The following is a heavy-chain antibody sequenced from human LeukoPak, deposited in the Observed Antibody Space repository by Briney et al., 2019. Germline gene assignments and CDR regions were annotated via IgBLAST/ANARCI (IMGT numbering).Heavy chain of an antibody. CDR3: AKDTWELVGYFDY. CDR2: INWNGGST. CDR1: GFTFDDYG. Sequence: GGSLRLSCAASGFTFDDYGMSWVRQAPGKGLEWVSGINWNGGSTGYADSVKGRFTISRDNSKNTLYLQMNSLRAEDTAVYYCAKDTWELVGYFDYWGQGTLVTVSS. J-gene: IGHJ4*02. D-gene: IGHD1-26*01. V-gene: IGHV3-20*04.